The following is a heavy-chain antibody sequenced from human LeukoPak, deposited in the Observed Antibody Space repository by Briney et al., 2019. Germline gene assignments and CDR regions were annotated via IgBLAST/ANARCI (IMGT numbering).Heavy chain of an antibody. CDR1: GYSVSSGYY. D-gene: IGHD6-13*01. J-gene: IGHJ4*02. Sequence: PSETLSLTCTVSGYSVSSGYYWGWIRQPPGKGLEWIGSMYHSGDTYYNPSLKSRVTISVDTSKNQLSLKLSSVTAADTAVYYCARLHSSWAFDFWGQGTLVTVSS. CDR2: MYHSGDT. V-gene: IGHV4-38-2*02. CDR3: ARLHSSWAFDF.